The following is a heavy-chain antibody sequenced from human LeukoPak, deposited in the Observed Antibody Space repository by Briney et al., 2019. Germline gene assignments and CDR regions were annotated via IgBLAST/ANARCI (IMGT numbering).Heavy chain of an antibody. Sequence: PGGSLRLSCAASGFTFSSYSMNWVRQAPGKGLEWVSYISSSSSTIYYADSVKGRFTISRDNAKNSLYLQMNSLRAEDTAVYYCAREGGGYFDYWGQGTLVTVSS. V-gene: IGHV3-48*01. D-gene: IGHD2-15*01. CDR3: AREGGGYFDY. J-gene: IGHJ4*02. CDR1: GFTFSSYS. CDR2: ISSSSSTI.